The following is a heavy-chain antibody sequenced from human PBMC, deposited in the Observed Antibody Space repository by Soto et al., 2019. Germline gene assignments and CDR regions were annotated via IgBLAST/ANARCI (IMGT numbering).Heavy chain of an antibody. CDR2: IYYSGTT. Sequence: PSETLSLTCTVSGGSISSGGYFWTWIRQHPGKGLEWIGYIYYSGTTQYNPSLKSRVTISVDKSKNQFSLKLSSVSAADTAVYYCARDGRSRLSLGLDVWDQGTTVTVSS. CDR1: GGSISSGGYF. CDR3: ARDGRSRLSLGLDV. J-gene: IGHJ6*02. D-gene: IGHD1-26*01. V-gene: IGHV4-31*03.